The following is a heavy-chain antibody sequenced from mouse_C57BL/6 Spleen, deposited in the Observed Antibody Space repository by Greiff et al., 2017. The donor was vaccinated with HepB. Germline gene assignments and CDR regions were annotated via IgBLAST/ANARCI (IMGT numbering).Heavy chain of an antibody. CDR2: INPSSGYT. CDR1: GYTFTSYT. V-gene: IGHV1-4*01. CDR3: AREGDSNGYAMDY. D-gene: IGHD2-5*01. J-gene: IGHJ4*01. Sequence: QVTLKESGAELARPGASVKMSCKASGYTFTSYTMHWVKQRPGQGLEWIGYINPSSGYTKYNQKFKDKATLTADKSSSTAYMQLSSLTSEDSAVYYCAREGDSNGYAMDYWGQGTSVTVSS.